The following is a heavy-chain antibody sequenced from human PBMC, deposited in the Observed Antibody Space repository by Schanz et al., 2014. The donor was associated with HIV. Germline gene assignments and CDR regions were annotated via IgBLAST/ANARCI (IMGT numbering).Heavy chain of an antibody. CDR3: ARDRMTANWKHGMDV. J-gene: IGHJ6*02. V-gene: IGHV3-23*01. Sequence: EVQLLESGGGLVQPGGSLRLSCAASGLTFGSYAMSWVRQAPGKGLEWVSAISGGGGSTYYADSVKGRLTISRDNSKNTLYLQMNSLRAEVTAVYYCARDRMTANWKHGMDVWGQGTTVTVSS. CDR2: ISGGGGST. CDR1: GLTFGSYA. D-gene: IGHD2-21*02.